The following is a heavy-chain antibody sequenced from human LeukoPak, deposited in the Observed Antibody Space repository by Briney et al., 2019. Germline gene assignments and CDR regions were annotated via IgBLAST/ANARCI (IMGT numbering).Heavy chain of an antibody. Sequence: SETLSLTCTVSGGSVSSGSYYWSWIRQPPGKGLEWIGYIYYSGSTNYNPSLKSRVTISVDTSKNQFSLKLSSVTAADTAVYYCARAIGECLGYRGQGTLVTVSS. CDR3: ARAIGECLGY. CDR1: GGSVSSGSYY. CDR2: IYYSGST. J-gene: IGHJ4*02. V-gene: IGHV4-61*01. D-gene: IGHD3-10*01.